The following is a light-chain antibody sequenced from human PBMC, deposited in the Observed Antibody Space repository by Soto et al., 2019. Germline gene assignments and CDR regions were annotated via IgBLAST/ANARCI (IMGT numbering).Light chain of an antibody. CDR3: QQSDSIPIT. V-gene: IGKV1-39*01. J-gene: IGKJ5*01. Sequence: GDRVTIPCRASQTISRNLNWYQQKPGKAPKLLIYAASSLQSGVPSRFSGSGSGTDFTLAISSLQPEDFATYYCQQSDSIPITVGQGTRLEIK. CDR2: AAS. CDR1: QTISRN.